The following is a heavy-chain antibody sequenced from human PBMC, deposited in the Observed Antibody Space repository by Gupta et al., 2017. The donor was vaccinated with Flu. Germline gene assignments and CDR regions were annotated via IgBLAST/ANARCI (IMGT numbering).Heavy chain of an antibody. Sequence: QVQLVESGGGVVQPGRSLRLSCAASGFTFSSYGMHWVRQAPGKGLEWVAVIWYDGSNKYYADSVKGRFTISRDNSKNTLYLQMNSLRAEDTAVYYCARGAVGHYDFWSGSEFDYWGQGTLVTVSS. J-gene: IGHJ4*02. CDR2: IWYDGSNK. D-gene: IGHD3-3*01. V-gene: IGHV3-33*01. CDR3: ARGAVGHYDFWSGSEFDY. CDR1: GFTFSSYG.